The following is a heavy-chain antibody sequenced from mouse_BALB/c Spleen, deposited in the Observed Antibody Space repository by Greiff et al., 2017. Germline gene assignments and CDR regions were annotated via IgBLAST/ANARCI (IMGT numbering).Heavy chain of an antibody. CDR3: ARYHGNYLAWFAY. CDR1: GDSITSGY. J-gene: IGHJ3*01. D-gene: IGHD2-1*01. CDR2: ISYSGST. Sequence: EVQLQESGPSLVKPSQTLSLTCSVTGDSITSGYWNWIRKFPGNKLEYMGYISYSGSTYYNPSLKSRISITRDTSKNQYYLQLNSVTTEDTATYYCARYHGNYLAWFAYWGQGTLVTVSA. V-gene: IGHV3-8*02.